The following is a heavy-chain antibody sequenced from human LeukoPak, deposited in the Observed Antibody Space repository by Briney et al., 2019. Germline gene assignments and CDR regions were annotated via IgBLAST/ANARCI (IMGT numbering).Heavy chain of an antibody. CDR2: INHSGST. V-gene: IGHV4-34*01. CDR1: GGSFSGYY. J-gene: IGHJ4*02. D-gene: IGHD3-9*01. Sequence: SETLFLTCAVYGGSFSGYYWSWIRQPPGKGLEWIGEINHSGSTNYNPSLKSRVTISVDTSKNQFSLKLSSVTAADTAVYYCARVHYDILTGSSHLDYWGQGTLVTVSS. CDR3: ARVHYDILTGSSHLDY.